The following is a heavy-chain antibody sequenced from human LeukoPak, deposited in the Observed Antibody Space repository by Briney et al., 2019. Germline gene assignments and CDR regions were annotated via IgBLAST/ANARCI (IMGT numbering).Heavy chain of an antibody. CDR1: GFTFSSYA. CDR3: AKDGQYSSSSPYYFDY. CDR2: ISFSGGTT. J-gene: IGHJ4*02. V-gene: IGHV3-23*01. Sequence: GGCLRLSCAASGFTFSSYAMSWVRQAPGKGLEWVSGISFSGGTTYYADSVKGRFTISRDNSKNTLYLQMNSLRAEDTAVYYCAKDGQYSSSSPYYFDYWGQGTLVTVSS. D-gene: IGHD6-6*01.